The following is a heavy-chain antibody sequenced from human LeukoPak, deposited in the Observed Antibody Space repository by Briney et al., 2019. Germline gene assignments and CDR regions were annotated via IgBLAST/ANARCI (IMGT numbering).Heavy chain of an antibody. CDR2: INPYSGVT. Sequence: ASVKVSCKASGYTFTAYYIHWVRQAPGQGLEWMGWINPYSGVTDCAQKFQGRVTMTQDTSNITAYMELSSLRSDDTAVYYCAREWLTLPWQFDYWGQGTLVTVSS. D-gene: IGHD6-19*01. V-gene: IGHV1-2*02. CDR3: AREWLTLPWQFDY. CDR1: GYTFTAYY. J-gene: IGHJ4*02.